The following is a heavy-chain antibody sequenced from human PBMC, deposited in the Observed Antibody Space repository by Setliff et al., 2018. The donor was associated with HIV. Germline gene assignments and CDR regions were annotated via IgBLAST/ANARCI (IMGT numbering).Heavy chain of an antibody. CDR3: ATDPRGYNYGFPDFDY. Sequence: LRLSCAASGFTFSDYPMNWVRQAPGRGLEWVSHIYPDSNNIDYTDSVKGRFTISRDNAKNSLYLQMNSLRAEDAAVYYCATDPRGYNYGFPDFDYWGQGTLVTVSS. CDR1: GFTFSDYP. D-gene: IGHD5-18*01. J-gene: IGHJ4*02. CDR2: IYPDSNNI. V-gene: IGHV3-48*01.